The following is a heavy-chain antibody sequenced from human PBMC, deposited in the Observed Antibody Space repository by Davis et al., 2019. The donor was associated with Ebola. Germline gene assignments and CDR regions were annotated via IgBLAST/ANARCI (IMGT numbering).Heavy chain of an antibody. CDR2: IYYSGST. CDR3: ARAGFGESIDY. CDR1: GGSISSYY. Sequence: MPSETLSLTCTVSGGSISSYYWSWIRQPPGKGLEWIGYIYYSGSTNYNPSLKSRVTISVDTSKNQFSLKLSSVTAADTAVYYCARAGFGESIDYWCQGTLVTVSS. J-gene: IGHJ4*02. V-gene: IGHV4-59*01. D-gene: IGHD3-10*01.